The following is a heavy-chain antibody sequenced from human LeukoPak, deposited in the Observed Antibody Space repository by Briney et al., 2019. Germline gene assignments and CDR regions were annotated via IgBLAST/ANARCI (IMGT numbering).Heavy chain of an antibody. D-gene: IGHD3-10*01. CDR1: GGSFSGYY. CDR3: ASMVRGVIDY. J-gene: IGHJ4*02. Sequence: SETLSLTCAVYGGSFSGYYWSWIRQPPGKGLEWIGEINHSGSTNYNPSLKSRVTISVDTSKNQFSLKLSSVTAADTAVYYCASMVRGVIDYWGQGTLVTVSS. CDR2: INHSGST. V-gene: IGHV4-34*01.